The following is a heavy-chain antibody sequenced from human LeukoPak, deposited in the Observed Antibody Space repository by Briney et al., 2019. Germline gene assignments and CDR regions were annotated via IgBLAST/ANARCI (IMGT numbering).Heavy chain of an antibody. CDR3: AVNSTKHTFDI. CDR2: IYYSGGT. V-gene: IGHV4-59*08. Sequence: SETPSHTCTDPGRSMRPFYWSSIRESPGKGLEWIGSIYYSGGTNYNPSLKSRVTISVDTSKNQFSLELSSVSAADTAVYYCAVNSTKHTFDIWGQGTMVTVSS. CDR1: GRSMRPFY. D-gene: IGHD1-1*01. J-gene: IGHJ3*02.